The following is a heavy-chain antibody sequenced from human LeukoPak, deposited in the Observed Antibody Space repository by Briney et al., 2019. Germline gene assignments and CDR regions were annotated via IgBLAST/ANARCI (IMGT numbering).Heavy chain of an antibody. CDR2: IFYSGSS. Sequence: SETLSLTCTVSGDSLNSYYWSWIRQPPGEGLQWIGYIFYSGSSNYDASLRSRVAISVDTSKNQFSLKLTSVTAADTAVYYCAGRAARFFDYWGQGILVTVSS. CDR1: GDSLNSYY. J-gene: IGHJ4*02. D-gene: IGHD6-25*01. CDR3: AGRAARFFDY. V-gene: IGHV4-59*01.